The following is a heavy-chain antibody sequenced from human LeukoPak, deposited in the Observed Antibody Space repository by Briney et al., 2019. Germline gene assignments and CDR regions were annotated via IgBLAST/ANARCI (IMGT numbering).Heavy chain of an antibody. J-gene: IGHJ6*02. D-gene: IGHD6-19*01. V-gene: IGHV3-53*01. CDR2: IYSGGST. CDR3: ARDTVQWLVPDYYGMDV. CDR1: GFTVSSNY. Sequence: TGGSLRLSCAASGFTVSSNYMSWVRQAPGKGLEWVSVIYSGGSTYYADSVKGRFTISRDNSKNTLYLQMNSLRAEDTAVYYCARDTVQWLVPDYYGMDVWGQGTTVTVSS.